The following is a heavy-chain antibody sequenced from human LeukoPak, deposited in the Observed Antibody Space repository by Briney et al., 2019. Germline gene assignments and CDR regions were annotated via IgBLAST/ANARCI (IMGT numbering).Heavy chain of an antibody. CDR1: GGSISSHY. J-gene: IGHJ4*02. CDR2: IYYSGST. Sequence: SETLSLTCTVSGGSISSHYWGWIRQPPGKGLEWIGYIYYSGSTNYNPSLKSRVTISVGTSKNQFSLKLSSVTAADTAVYYCARGQWYFDYWGQGTLVTVSS. V-gene: IGHV4-59*11. CDR3: ARGQWYFDY. D-gene: IGHD6-19*01.